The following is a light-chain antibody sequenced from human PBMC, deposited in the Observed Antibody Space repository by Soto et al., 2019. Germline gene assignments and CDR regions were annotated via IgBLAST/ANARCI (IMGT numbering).Light chain of an antibody. J-gene: IGKJ5*01. CDR2: DAS. CDR3: QQRRNSIT. CDR1: QSGSSY. V-gene: IGKV3-11*01. Sequence: EIGLTQSPATLYLSPGDRATLSCRASQSGSSYLAGYQQHPGQAPRLLIYDASNSATGIPARFSGSWSGTDFTLTISILEPEEFAVYYSQQRRNSITFGKGTRLEIK.